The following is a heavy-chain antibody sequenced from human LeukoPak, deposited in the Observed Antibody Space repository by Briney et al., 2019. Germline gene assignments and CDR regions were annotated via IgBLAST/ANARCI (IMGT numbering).Heavy chain of an antibody. Sequence: GGSLRLSCAAPGFTFSSYAMSWVRQAPGKGLEGVSAISGSGGSTYSADSVKGGFTISRDNSKNTLYLQMNSLRAEDTAVYYCAKGGEAKWFGELIEPQYYYYMDVWGKGTTVTVSS. CDR2: ISGSGGST. V-gene: IGHV3-23*01. CDR1: GFTFSSYA. D-gene: IGHD3-10*01. J-gene: IGHJ6*03. CDR3: AKGGEAKWFGELIEPQYYYYMDV.